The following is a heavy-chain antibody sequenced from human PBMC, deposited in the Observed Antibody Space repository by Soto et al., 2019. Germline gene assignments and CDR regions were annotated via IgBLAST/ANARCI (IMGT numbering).Heavy chain of an antibody. Sequence: QVQLAQSGAEVKKPGSSVMVSCKASGGTFSSYAISWVRLAPGQGLEWMGGIIPIFGTANYAQKFQGRVAITADESTSTAYMELSSLRSEDTAVYYCATDEYCTNGVCPLDYWGQGTLVTVSS. CDR2: IIPIFGTA. J-gene: IGHJ4*02. D-gene: IGHD2-8*01. V-gene: IGHV1-69*01. CDR3: ATDEYCTNGVCPLDY. CDR1: GGTFSSYA.